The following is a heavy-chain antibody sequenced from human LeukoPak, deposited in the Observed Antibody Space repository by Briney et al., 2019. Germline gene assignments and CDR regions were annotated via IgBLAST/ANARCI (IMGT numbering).Heavy chain of an antibody. CDR3: ARDKAGNRYFDS. CDR2: VYSGGST. CDR1: GFTVSSNY. Sequence: GGSLRLSCAASGFTVSSNYMSWVRQAPGKGLDWVSIVYSGGSTYYAGSVKGRFTISRDNSKNTLYLQMNSLRAEDTAVYYCARDKAGNRYFDSWGQGTLVTVSS. D-gene: IGHD6-19*01. V-gene: IGHV3-53*01. J-gene: IGHJ4*02.